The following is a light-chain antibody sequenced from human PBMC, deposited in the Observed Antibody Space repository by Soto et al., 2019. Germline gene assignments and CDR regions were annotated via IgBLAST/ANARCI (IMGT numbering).Light chain of an antibody. J-gene: IGLJ3*02. Sequence: QPVLTQPPSVSGTPGQRVTISCSGSSSNIGSGTVNWYQQLPGTAPKLLIYSNNQRPSGVPDRFSGSKSGTSASLAISGLRSEDEADYYCAAWDDSLSGWVFGGGTKLTVL. CDR1: SSNIGSGT. CDR2: SNN. V-gene: IGLV1-44*01. CDR3: AAWDDSLSGWV.